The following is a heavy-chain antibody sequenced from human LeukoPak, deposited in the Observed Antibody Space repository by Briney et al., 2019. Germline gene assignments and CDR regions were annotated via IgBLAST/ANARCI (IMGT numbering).Heavy chain of an antibody. CDR1: GYTFTGYY. CDR3: ARAARGSWYGDFGNWFDP. D-gene: IGHD6-13*01. Sequence: ASVKVSCKASGYTFTGYYMHWVRQAPGQGLEWMGWINPNSGGTNYAQKFQGWVTMTRDTSISTAYMELSRLRSDDTAVYYCARAARGSWYGDFGNWFDPWGQGTLVTVSS. V-gene: IGHV1-2*04. J-gene: IGHJ5*02. CDR2: INPNSGGT.